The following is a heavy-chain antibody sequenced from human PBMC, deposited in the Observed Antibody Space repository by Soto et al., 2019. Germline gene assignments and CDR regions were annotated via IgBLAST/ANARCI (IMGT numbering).Heavy chain of an antibody. CDR1: GGSISSGGYS. Sequence: SETLSLTCAVSGGSISSGGYSWSWIRQPPGKGLEWIGYIFHGGSTYYNPSLRSRVTISVDRSRTQFSLKVSSVTAADTAVYYCARGRVVVPAAVMFNCLDPWGQGALVTVSS. V-gene: IGHV4-30-2*01. CDR3: ARGRVVVPAAVMFNCLDP. J-gene: IGHJ5*02. D-gene: IGHD2-2*01. CDR2: IFHGGST.